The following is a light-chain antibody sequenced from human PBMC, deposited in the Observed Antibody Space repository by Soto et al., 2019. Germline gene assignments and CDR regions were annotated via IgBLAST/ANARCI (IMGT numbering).Light chain of an antibody. CDR2: DAS. CDR3: QQRSNWPPLT. V-gene: IGKV3-11*01. CDR1: QSVSNDF. J-gene: IGKJ4*01. Sequence: ENGLTQSPGILSLSPGERATLSCRASQSVSNDFLAWYQQKPGQAPRLLIYDASNRATGIPARFSGSGSGTDFTLTISSLEPEDFAVYYCQQRSNWPPLTFGGGTKVDIK.